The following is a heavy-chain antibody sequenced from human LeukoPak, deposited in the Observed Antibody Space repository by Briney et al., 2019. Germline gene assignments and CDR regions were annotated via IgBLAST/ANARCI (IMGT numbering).Heavy chain of an antibody. CDR2: ISGSAGTI. D-gene: IGHD2-2*02. CDR3: AKRDIVVVPAAIRGALDY. Sequence: GGSLRLSCEASGFTFSSYAMTWVRQAPGKGLEWVSDISGSAGTIFYADSVKGRFTISRDNSKNTLYLQMNSLRAEDTAVYYCAKRDIVVVPAAIRGALDYWGQGTLVTVSS. CDR1: GFTFSSYA. V-gene: IGHV3-23*01. J-gene: IGHJ4*02.